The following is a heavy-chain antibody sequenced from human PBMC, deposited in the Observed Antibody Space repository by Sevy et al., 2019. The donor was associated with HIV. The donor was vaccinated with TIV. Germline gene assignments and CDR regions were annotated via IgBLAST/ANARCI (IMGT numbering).Heavy chain of an antibody. V-gene: IGHV3-23*01. J-gene: IGHJ4*03. Sequence: GGSLRLSCAASGFTFTNYGMHWVRQAPGKGLEWVSGISNSGANTYYADSVRGRFTVSRDNSKNTVYLQLNSLRAEDTAIYYCAKEWTLLSDWYGEFDYWGQGTMVTVSS. D-gene: IGHD6-19*01. CDR2: ISNSGANT. CDR1: GFTFTNYG. CDR3: AKEWTLLSDWYGEFDY.